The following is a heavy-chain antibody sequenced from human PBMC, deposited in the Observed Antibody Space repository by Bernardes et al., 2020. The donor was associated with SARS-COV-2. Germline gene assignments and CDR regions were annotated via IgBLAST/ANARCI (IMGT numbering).Heavy chain of an antibody. CDR2: IYTSGST. V-gene: IGHV4-4*07. J-gene: IGHJ4*02. Sequence: SETLSLTCTVSGGSISSYYWSWIRQPAGKGLEWIGRIYTSGSTNYNPSLKSRVTMSVDTSKNQFSLKLSSVTAADTAVYYCARDNGDYYDSSGYYSHFDYWGQGTLVTVSS. CDR3: ARDNGDYYDSSGYYSHFDY. D-gene: IGHD3-22*01. CDR1: GGSISSYY.